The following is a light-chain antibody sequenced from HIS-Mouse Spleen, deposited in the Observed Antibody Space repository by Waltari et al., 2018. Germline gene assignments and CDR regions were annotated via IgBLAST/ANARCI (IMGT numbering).Light chain of an antibody. CDR1: SSDVGGYNY. Sequence: QSALTQPASGSGSPGQSITISCTGTSSDVGGYNYVSWYQQHPGKAPKLMIYDVSNRPSWVANRFSGSKSGNTASLTISGLQAADEADYYCSSYTSSSFNVVFGGGTKLTVL. CDR2: DVS. V-gene: IGLV2-14*03. CDR3: SSYTSSSFNVV. J-gene: IGLJ2*01.